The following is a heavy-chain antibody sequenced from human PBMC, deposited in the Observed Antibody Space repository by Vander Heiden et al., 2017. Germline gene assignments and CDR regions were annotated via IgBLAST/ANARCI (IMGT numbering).Heavy chain of an antibody. CDR2: IYYSGST. Sequence: QLQLQESGPGLVKPSETLSLTCTVSGGSISSSSYYWGWIRQPPGKGLEWIGSIYYSGSTYYNPSLKRRGTISVDTSKNQFSLKLSSVTAAETAVYYCARHSSTGIVGGITTVAFDIWGQGTMVTVSS. D-gene: IGHD3-22*01. J-gene: IGHJ3*02. CDR1: GGSISSSSYY. V-gene: IGHV4-39*01. CDR3: ARHSSTGIVGGITTVAFDI.